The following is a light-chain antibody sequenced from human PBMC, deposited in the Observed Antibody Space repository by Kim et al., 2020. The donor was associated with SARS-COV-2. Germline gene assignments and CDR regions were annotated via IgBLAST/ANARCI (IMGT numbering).Light chain of an antibody. J-gene: IGKJ2*03. CDR1: QSINSY. V-gene: IGKV1-39*01. Sequence: SASVGDRVTITCQASQSINSYLNWYQQKPRKAPKFLMYAASSLQSGVPSRFSGSGHGTDFTLTIRGLQPEDFATYYCQQSYSPPYSFGQWTKLEI. CDR3: QQSYSPPYS. CDR2: AAS.